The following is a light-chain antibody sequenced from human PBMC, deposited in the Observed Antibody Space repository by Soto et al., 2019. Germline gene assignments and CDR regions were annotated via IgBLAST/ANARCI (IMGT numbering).Light chain of an antibody. CDR2: EVS. CDR1: SSDVGGYNY. Sequence: QSALTQPPSGSGSPGQSVTISCTGTSSDVGGYNYVSWYQQHPGKAPKLMIYEVSKRPSGVPDRFSGSKSGNTASLTVSGLQAEDEADYYCSSYAGSNKVLFGGGTKLTVL. V-gene: IGLV2-8*01. J-gene: IGLJ2*01. CDR3: SSYAGSNKVL.